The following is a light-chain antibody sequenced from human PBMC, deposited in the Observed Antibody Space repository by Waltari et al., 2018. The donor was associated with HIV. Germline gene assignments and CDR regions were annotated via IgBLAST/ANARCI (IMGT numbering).Light chain of an antibody. CDR2: WGS. V-gene: IGKV4-1*01. CDR3: HQYYVRPFT. J-gene: IGKJ3*01. Sequence: TAMSPSSQSLSLSLGASTNCNSSSSVLVISSSSDYNYIAWYQHKPGQPPKLLFYWGSTRESGVPDRFSASGSGTDFTLTISCLQAEDVAVYYCHQYYVRPFTFGPGTRVEIK. CDR1: VLVISSSSDYNY.